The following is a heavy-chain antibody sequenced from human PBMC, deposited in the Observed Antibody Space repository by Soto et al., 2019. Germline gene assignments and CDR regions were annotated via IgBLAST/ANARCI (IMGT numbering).Heavy chain of an antibody. V-gene: IGHV1-18*04. J-gene: IGHJ6*02. CDR3: ARDVAWFGELFLPTTHLYYYYGMDV. CDR1: GYTFTSYC. Sequence: ASVKVSCEASGYTFTSYCVSWVRQAPGQGLEWMGWISAYNGNTNYAQKLQGRVTMTTDTSTSTAYMELRSLRSDDTAVYYCARDVAWFGELFLPTTHLYYYYGMDVWGQGTTVTVSS. CDR2: ISAYNGNT. D-gene: IGHD3-10*01.